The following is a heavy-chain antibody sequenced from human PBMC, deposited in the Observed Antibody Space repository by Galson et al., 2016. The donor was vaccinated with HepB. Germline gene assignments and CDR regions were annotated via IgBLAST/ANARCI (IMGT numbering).Heavy chain of an antibody. D-gene: IGHD3-10*01. CDR3: ARDSTGGSGSYSAFDI. J-gene: IGHJ3*02. V-gene: IGHV3-33*01. CDR2: IWYDGSNN. CDR1: GFIFSTYD. Sequence: SLRLSCAASGFIFSTYDMHWVRQAPGKGLEWVAVIWYDGSNNYYADSVKGRFTISRDNSKNTLYLQVNSLRAEDTAVYYCARDSTGGSGSYSAFDIWGQGTMVTVSS.